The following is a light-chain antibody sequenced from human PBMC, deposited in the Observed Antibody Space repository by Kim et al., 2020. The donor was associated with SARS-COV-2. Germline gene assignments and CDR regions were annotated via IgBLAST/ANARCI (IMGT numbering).Light chain of an antibody. CDR3: NSRGSNDNVL. J-gene: IGLJ2*01. CDR1: SLRSYN. V-gene: IGLV3-19*01. CDR2: GKN. Sequence: VALGQTVRITCQGDSLRSYNATWYQKTRGQAPIVVIYGKNNRPSGIPDRFSGSSSGETASLTITGTQAGDEADYYCNSRGSNDNVLFGGGTQLTVL.